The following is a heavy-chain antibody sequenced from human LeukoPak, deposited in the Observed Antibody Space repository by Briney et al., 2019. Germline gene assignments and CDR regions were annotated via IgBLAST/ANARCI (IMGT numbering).Heavy chain of an antibody. J-gene: IGHJ5*02. CDR1: GFTFSSYG. CDR3: ARDLDA. Sequence: GGSLRLSCAGSGFTFSSYGMHWVRQAPGKGLEWLAVIWFDGSKTYYADSVKGRFTISRDNSMNTLSLQMDSLRAEDTAVYYCARDLDAWGQGTLVTVSS. V-gene: IGHV3-33*01. CDR2: IWFDGSKT.